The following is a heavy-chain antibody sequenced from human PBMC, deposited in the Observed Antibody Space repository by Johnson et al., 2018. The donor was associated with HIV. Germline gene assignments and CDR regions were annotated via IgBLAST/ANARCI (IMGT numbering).Heavy chain of an antibody. CDR3: ARDGYYDILTGYYRNDAFDI. CDR1: GFTFSGSA. V-gene: IGHV3-73*01. Sequence: VQLVESGGGLVQPGGSLKFSCAASGFTFSGSAMNWVRQASGKGLEWVGRIRSKANNYATTYAASLKGRFTISRDDSKNTAYLQMNSLRAEDTAVYYCARDGYYDILTGYYRNDAFDIWGQGTMVTVSS. J-gene: IGHJ3*02. D-gene: IGHD3-9*01. CDR2: IRSKANNYAT.